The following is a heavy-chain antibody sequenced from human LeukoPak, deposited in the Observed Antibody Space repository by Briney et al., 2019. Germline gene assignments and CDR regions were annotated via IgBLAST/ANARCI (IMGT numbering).Heavy chain of an antibody. D-gene: IGHD6-13*01. J-gene: IGHJ4*02. CDR1: GGSISSYY. Sequence: SETLSLTCTVSGGSISSYYWSWIRQPPGKGLEWIGYIYYSGSTNYNPSLKSRVTISVDTSKNQFSLELSSVTAADTAVYYCASRDSSSWYFDYWGQGTLVTVSS. CDR3: ASRDSSSWYFDY. CDR2: IYYSGST. V-gene: IGHV4-59*08.